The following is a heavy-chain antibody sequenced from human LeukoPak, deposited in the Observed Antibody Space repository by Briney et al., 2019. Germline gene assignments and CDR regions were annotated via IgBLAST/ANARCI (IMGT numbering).Heavy chain of an antibody. Sequence: ASAKVSCKASDYTFSNYGISWVRQAPGQGLEWMGWISANNGNTNYAQKFQGRVTMTTDTSTSTAYMELRNLRSDDTAVYFCAREGGSTYYDFWSGSDNYYFYMDVWGKGTTVTVSS. V-gene: IGHV1-18*01. J-gene: IGHJ6*03. D-gene: IGHD3-3*01. CDR3: AREGGSTYYDFWSGSDNYYFYMDV. CDR2: ISANNGNT. CDR1: DYTFSNYG.